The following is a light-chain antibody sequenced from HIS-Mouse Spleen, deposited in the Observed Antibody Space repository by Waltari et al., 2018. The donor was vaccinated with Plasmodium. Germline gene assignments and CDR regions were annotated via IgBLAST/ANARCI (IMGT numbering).Light chain of an antibody. Sequence: QSALTQPASVSGSPGQSITISCTGTSSDVGSYNLVSWYQQHSGKAPKLMIYEGSKRPSGVSNRFSGSQSGNTASLTISGRQAEDEADYYCCSYAGSSTFVVFGGGTKLTVL. V-gene: IGLV2-23*03. CDR3: CSYAGSSTFVV. J-gene: IGLJ2*01. CDR1: SSDVGSYNL. CDR2: EGS.